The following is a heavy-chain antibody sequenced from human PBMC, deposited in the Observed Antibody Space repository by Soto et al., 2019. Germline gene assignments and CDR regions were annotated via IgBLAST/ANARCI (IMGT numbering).Heavy chain of an antibody. D-gene: IGHD5-12*01. CDR1: GGSFSGYY. J-gene: IGHJ6*02. Sequence: SETLSLTCAVYGGSFSGYYWSWIRQPPGKGLEWIGEINHSGSTNYNPSLKSRVTISVDTSNNQFSLKLSSVTAADTAVYYCARVRRGYSGYDYYYYYAMEVWGQGTTVTVSS. CDR2: INHSGST. V-gene: IGHV4-34*01. CDR3: ARVRRGYSGYDYYYYYAMEV.